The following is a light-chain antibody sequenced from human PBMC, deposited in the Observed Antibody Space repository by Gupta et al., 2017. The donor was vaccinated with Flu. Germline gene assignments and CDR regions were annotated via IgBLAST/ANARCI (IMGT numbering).Light chain of an antibody. Sequence: DVVMTQSTLSLPVALGQPASISCRSSQSLVYSDGNTVLNWFQQRPGQSPRRLIYLGSHRDSGVPDRFSGSGSGTDFTLKISRVEAEDVGVYFCMQGAHWPWAFGQWTKVEIK. V-gene: IGKV2-30*01. CDR3: MQGAHWPWA. CDR2: LGS. CDR1: QSLVYSDGNTV. J-gene: IGKJ1*01.